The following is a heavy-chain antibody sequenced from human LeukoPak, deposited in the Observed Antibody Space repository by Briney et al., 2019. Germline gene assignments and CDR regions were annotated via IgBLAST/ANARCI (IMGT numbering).Heavy chain of an antibody. CDR1: GYTFTGYY. D-gene: IGHD2-2*01. CDR3: ARVGYCSSTSCSNWFDP. J-gene: IGHJ5*02. CDR2: INPNSGGT. Sequence: ASVKVSCKASGYTFTGYYMHWVRQAPGQGLEWMGWINPNSGGTNYAQKFQGRDTMTRDTSISTAYMELSRLRSDDTAVYYCARVGYCSSTSCSNWFDPWGQGTLVTVSS. V-gene: IGHV1-2*02.